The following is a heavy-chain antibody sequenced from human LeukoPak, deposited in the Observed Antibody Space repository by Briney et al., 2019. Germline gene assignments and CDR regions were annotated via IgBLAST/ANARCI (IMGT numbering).Heavy chain of an antibody. V-gene: IGHV3-7*03. CDR1: GFTFSSYW. J-gene: IGHJ4*02. D-gene: IGHD5-12*01. CDR3: ARAPYGYPSAY. CDR2: IKQDGSEK. Sequence: GGSLRLSCAASGFTFSSYWMNWVRQAPGKGLEWVANIKQDGSEKYYVDSVKGRFTISRDNAKNSLYLQMNSLRAEDTAVYYCARAPYGYPSAYWGQGTLVTVSS.